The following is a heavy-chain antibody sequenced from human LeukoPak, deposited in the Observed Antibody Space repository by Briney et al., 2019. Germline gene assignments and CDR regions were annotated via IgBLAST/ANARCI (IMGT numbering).Heavy chain of an antibody. CDR3: AKGRGYYLDY. CDR2: IRHDGNSK. CDR1: GFIFNTYD. D-gene: IGHD3-22*01. J-gene: IGHJ4*02. V-gene: IGHV3-30*02. Sequence: GGSLRLSCAASGFIFNTYDMYWVRQAPGKGLEWVTFIRHDGNSKHYADSVKGRFTISRDISKNTVYLQMNSLRHEDTAMYYCAKGRGYYLDYWGQGTLVTVSP.